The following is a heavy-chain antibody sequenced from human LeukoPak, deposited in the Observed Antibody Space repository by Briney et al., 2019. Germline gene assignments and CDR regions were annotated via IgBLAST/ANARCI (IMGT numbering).Heavy chain of an antibody. CDR1: GFTFSNAW. CDR3: TTELSGDYFDY. D-gene: IGHD3-10*01. CDR2: IKSKPDGGTT. Sequence: GGPLRLSCAASGFTFSNAWMSWVRQAPGKGLEWVGRIKSKPDGGTTDYAAPVKGRFTISRDDSKNTLYLQMNSLKTEDTAVYYCTTELSGDYFDYWGQGTLVTVSS. J-gene: IGHJ4*02. V-gene: IGHV3-15*01.